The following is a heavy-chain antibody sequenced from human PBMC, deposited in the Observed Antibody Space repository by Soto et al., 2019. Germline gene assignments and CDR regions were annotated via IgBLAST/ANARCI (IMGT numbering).Heavy chain of an antibody. D-gene: IGHD5-12*01. CDR1: GFTFSSYG. CDR3: ARDLDGSYYFDY. CDR2: IWYDGSNK. Sequence: PGGSLRLSCAASGFTFSSYGMHWVRQAPGKGLEWVAVIWYDGSNKYYADSVKGRFTISRDNSKNTLYLQMNSLRAEDTAVYYCARDLDGSYYFDYWGQGTLVTVSS. V-gene: IGHV3-33*01. J-gene: IGHJ4*02.